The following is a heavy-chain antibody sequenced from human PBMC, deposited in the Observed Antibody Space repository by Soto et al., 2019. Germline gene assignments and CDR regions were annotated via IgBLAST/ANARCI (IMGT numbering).Heavy chain of an antibody. D-gene: IGHD6-13*01. CDR3: ARDSLIAAAGNLLSFGP. V-gene: IGHV4-61*01. CDR1: GGSVSSGSYY. CDR2: IYYSGST. J-gene: IGHJ5*02. Sequence: SETLSLTCTVSGGSVSSGSYYWSWIRQPPGKGLEWIGYIYYSGSTNYNPSLKSRVTISVDTSKNQFSLKLSSVTAADTAVYYCARDSLIAAAGNLLSFGPWGQGTLVTVSS.